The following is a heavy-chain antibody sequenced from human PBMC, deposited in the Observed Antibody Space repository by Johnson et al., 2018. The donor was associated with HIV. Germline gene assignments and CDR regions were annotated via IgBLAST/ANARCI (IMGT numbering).Heavy chain of an antibody. D-gene: IGHD4-17*01. J-gene: IGHJ3*02. CDR2: ISYDGSNK. Sequence: QVQLVKSGGGVVQPGRSLRLSCAASGFTFSSYAMHWVRQAPGKGLEWVAVISYDGSNKYYADSVQGRFTISRDNSKNTLYLQMNSLRAEDTAVYDCARSMTTVTVAFDIWGQGTMVTVSS. V-gene: IGHV3-30*04. CDR1: GFTFSSYA. CDR3: ARSMTTVTVAFDI.